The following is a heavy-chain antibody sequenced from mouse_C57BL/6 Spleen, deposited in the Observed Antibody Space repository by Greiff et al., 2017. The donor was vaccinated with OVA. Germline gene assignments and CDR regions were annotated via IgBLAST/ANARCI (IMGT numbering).Heavy chain of an antibody. D-gene: IGHD1-1*01. CDR3: ARLGYYGSSDAMDY. Sequence: QVQLQQSGPELVKPGASVKISCKASGYSFTSYYIHWVKQRPGQGLEWIGWIYPGSGNTKYNEKFKGKATLTADTSSSTAYMQLSSLTSEDSAVYYCARLGYYGSSDAMDYWGQGTSVTVSS. CDR2: IYPGSGNT. V-gene: IGHV1-66*01. CDR1: GYSFTSYY. J-gene: IGHJ4*01.